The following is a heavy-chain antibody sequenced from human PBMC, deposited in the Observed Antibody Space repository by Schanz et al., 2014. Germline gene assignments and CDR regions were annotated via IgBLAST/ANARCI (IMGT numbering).Heavy chain of an antibody. CDR1: GGSFSGYY. J-gene: IGHJ6*03. Sequence: QVQLQQWGAGLLKPSETLSLTCGVFGGSFSGYYWSWIRQPPGMGLEWIGEVYHTGSTSYNPSLKNRVTISVDTSKNQSSQKLSSVTAADTAVYYCARGNNFDYGGAFFNYYYWYMDVWGKGTTVTVSS. CDR2: VYHTGST. CDR3: ARGNNFDYGGAFFNYYYWYMDV. V-gene: IGHV4-34*01. D-gene: IGHD4-17*01.